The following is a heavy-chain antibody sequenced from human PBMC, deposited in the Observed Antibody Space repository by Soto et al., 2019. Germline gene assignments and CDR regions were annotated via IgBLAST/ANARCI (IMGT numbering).Heavy chain of an antibody. CDR3: ARDHSGYDWRPYGMDV. J-gene: IGHJ6*02. CDR2: IYYRGST. D-gene: IGHD5-12*01. CDR1: GGSISSGAYY. Sequence: PSETLSLTCTVCGGSISSGAYYWSWIRQHPGKGLEWIGYIYYRGSTYYNPSLKSRVTISVDTSKNQFSLKLSSVTAADTAVYYCARDHSGYDWRPYGMDVWGQGTTVT. V-gene: IGHV4-31*03.